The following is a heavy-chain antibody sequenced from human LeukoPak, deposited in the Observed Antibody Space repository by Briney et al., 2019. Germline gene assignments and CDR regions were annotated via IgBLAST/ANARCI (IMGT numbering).Heavy chain of an antibody. CDR1: GGSISSYY. V-gene: IGHV4-59*01. CDR2: IYYSGST. Sequence: PSETLSLTCTVSGGSISSYYWSWIRQPPGKGLEWIGYIYYSGSTNYNPSLKSRVTISVDTSKNQFSLKLSSVTAADTAVYYCARPHSSGWYGGFDIWGQGTMVTVSS. CDR3: ARPHSSGWYGGFDI. J-gene: IGHJ3*02. D-gene: IGHD6-19*01.